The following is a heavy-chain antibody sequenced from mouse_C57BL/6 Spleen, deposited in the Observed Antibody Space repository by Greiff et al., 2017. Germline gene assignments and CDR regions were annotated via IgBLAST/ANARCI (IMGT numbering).Heavy chain of an antibody. CDR1: GFSLTSYG. D-gene: IGHD1-1*01. V-gene: IGHV2-2*01. CDR2: IWSGGST. CDR3: ARKDGSSGFDY. J-gene: IGHJ2*01. Sequence: VQLKQSGPGLVQPSQSLSITCTVSGFSLTSYGVHWVRQSPGKGLEWLGVIWSGGSTDYNAAFISRLSISKDNSKSQVFFKMNSLQADDTAIYYCARKDGSSGFDYWGQGTTLTVSS.